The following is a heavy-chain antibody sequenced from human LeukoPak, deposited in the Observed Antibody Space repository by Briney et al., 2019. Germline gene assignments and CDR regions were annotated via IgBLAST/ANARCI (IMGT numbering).Heavy chain of an antibody. V-gene: IGHV4-31*03. CDR1: GGSISSGGYS. Sequence: SETLSLTCTVSGGSISSGGYSWSWIRQHLGKGLEWIGYIYYSGSTYYNPSLKSRVTISVDTSKNQFSLKLSSVTAADTAVYYCARVISSTSWFDPWGQGTLVTVSS. CDR3: ARVISSTSWFDP. CDR2: IYYSGST. J-gene: IGHJ5*02. D-gene: IGHD2-2*01.